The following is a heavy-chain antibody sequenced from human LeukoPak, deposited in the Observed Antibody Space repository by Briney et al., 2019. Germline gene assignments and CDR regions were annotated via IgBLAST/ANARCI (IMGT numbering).Heavy chain of an antibody. CDR1: GGTFSSYT. J-gene: IGHJ4*02. D-gene: IGHD3-22*01. Sequence: GASVKVSCKASGGTFSSYTISWVRQAPGQGLEWMGRIIPILGIANYAQKFQGRVTITADKSTSTAYMELSSLRSEDTAVYYCARSLDYYNSRGSQGQIDYWGQGTLVTVSS. CDR3: ARSLDYYNSRGSQGQIDY. V-gene: IGHV1-69*02. CDR2: IIPILGIA.